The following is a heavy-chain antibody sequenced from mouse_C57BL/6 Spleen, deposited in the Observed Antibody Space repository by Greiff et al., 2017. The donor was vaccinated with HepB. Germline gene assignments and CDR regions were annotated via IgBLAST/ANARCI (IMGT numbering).Heavy chain of an antibody. CDR2: IRSKSSNYAT. J-gene: IGHJ1*03. V-gene: IGHV10-3*01. CDR3: VGEWANWESWYFDV. Sequence: EVMLVESGGGLVQPKGSLKLSCAASGFTFNTYAMHWVRQAPGKGLEWVARIRSKSSNYATYYADSVKDRFTISRDDSQSIVYLQMNNLKTEETAMYYCVGEWANWESWYFDVWGTGTTVTVAS. D-gene: IGHD4-1*01. CDR1: GFTFNTYA.